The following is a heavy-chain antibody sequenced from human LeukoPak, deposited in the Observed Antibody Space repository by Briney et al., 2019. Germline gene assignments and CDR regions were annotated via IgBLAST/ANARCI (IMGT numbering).Heavy chain of an antibody. CDR3: ARDPGGVKDY. CDR2: IYYSGST. CDR1: GGSMSSGDYY. V-gene: IGHV4-30-4*01. Sequence: SETLSLTCTVSGGSMSSGDYYWSWIRQPPGKGLEWIGYIYYSGSTYYNPSLKSRVTISVDTSKNQFSLKLSSVTAADTAVYYCARDPGGVKDYWGQGTLVTVSS. J-gene: IGHJ4*02. D-gene: IGHD1-26*01.